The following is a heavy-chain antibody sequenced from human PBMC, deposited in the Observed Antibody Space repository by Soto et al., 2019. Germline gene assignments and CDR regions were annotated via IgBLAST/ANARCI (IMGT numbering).Heavy chain of an antibody. CDR3: ASGGGECTKSVCYTGLFDY. CDR1: GGSISSYY. CDR2: IYYSGST. Sequence: SETLSLTCTVSGGSISSYYWSWIRQPPGKGLEWIGYIYYSGSTNYNPSLKSRVTISVDTSKNQFSLKLSSVTAADTAVYYCASGGGECTKSVCYTGLFDYWGQGTLGTGLL. V-gene: IGHV4-59*01. D-gene: IGHD2-8*01. J-gene: IGHJ4*02.